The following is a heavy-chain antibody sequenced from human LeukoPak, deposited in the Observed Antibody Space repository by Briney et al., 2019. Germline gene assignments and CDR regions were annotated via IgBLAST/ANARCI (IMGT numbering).Heavy chain of an antibody. J-gene: IGHJ4*02. CDR1: GFSMSVYW. CDR3: AGEPRMLAY. Sequence: GGSLRLSCEASGFSMSVYWMSWVRQAPGKGLECVAMINQDGSAKYYADSVKGRFTVSRDHAKNSLFLQMNTLSDEDTAIYYCAGEPRMLAYWGQGTLVTVSS. CDR2: INQDGSAK. D-gene: IGHD3-10*02. V-gene: IGHV3-7*01.